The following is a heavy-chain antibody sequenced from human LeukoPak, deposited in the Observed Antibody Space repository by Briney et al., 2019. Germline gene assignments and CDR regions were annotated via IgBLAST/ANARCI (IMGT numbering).Heavy chain of an antibody. D-gene: IGHD2-21*02. J-gene: IGHJ6*02. CDR1: GFTFRSYE. Sequence: GGSPRLSCAASGFTFRSYEVNWVRQAPGKGLEGVSYISSCGSTIYYADSVKGRFTISRDNAKNSLYLQMNSLRAEDTAVYYCASHVVVTAIEDYYYGMDVWGQGTTVTVSS. CDR3: ASHVVVTAIEDYYYGMDV. V-gene: IGHV3-48*03. CDR2: ISSCGSTI.